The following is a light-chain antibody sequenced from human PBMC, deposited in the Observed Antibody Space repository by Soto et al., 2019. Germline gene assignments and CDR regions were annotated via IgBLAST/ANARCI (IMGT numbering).Light chain of an antibody. CDR1: QSVRSY. V-gene: IGKV3-11*01. Sequence: EIVLTQSPATLSLSPGERATLSCMASQSVRSYLAWYQQKAGQAPRLLLYDASNRAIGIPARFSGSGSGTDFTLTISSLAPEDFAVYYCQHRSNWTLTLGPGTRLE. CDR2: DAS. CDR3: QHRSNWTLT. J-gene: IGKJ5*01.